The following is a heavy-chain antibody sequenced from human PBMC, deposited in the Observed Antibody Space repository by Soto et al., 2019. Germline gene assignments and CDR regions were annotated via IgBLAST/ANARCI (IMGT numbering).Heavy chain of an antibody. J-gene: IGHJ3*02. CDR2: IYYSGST. V-gene: IGHV4-59*01. CDR1: GGSISSYY. D-gene: IGHD2-15*01. CDR3: AREREYCSGGSCYTRGAFDI. Sequence: PSEPLSLPCTVSGGSISSYYWSWIRQPPGKGLEWIGYIYYSGSTNYNPSLKSRVTISVDTSKNQFSLKLSSVTAADTAVYYCAREREYCSGGSCYTRGAFDIWGQGTMVTVSS.